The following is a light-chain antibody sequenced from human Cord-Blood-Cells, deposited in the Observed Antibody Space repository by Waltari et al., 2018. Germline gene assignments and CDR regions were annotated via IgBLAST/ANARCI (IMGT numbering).Light chain of an antibody. CDR3: SSYTSSSTPYV. CDR2: EVS. J-gene: IGLJ1*01. Sequence: QSALTQPASVSGSPGQSITISCTGTSSDVGGSNYVLWYQPHPGKAPKLMIYEVSNRPSGVSNRFSGSKSGNTASLTISGLQAEDEADYYCSSYTSSSTPYVFGTGTKVTVL. CDR1: SSDVGGSNY. V-gene: IGLV2-14*01.